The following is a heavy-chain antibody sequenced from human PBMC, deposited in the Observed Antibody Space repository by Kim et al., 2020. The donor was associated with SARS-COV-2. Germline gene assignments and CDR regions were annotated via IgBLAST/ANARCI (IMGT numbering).Heavy chain of an antibody. V-gene: IGHV1-69*01. CDR3: ARDVEMATAPTYWYFDL. D-gene: IGHD5-12*01. Sequence: FQGRVTITADESTSTAYMELSSLRSEDTAVYYCARDVEMATAPTYWYFDLWGRGTLVTVSS. J-gene: IGHJ2*01.